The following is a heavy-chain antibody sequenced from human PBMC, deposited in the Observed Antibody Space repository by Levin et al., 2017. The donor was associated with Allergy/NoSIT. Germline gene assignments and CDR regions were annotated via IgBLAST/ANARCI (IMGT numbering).Heavy chain of an antibody. Sequence: SGPTLVKPTQTLTLTCTFSGFSLSTSGVGVGWIRQPPGKALEWLALIYWDDDKRYSPSLKSRLTITKDTSKNQVVLTMTNMDPVDTATYYCAPTTGAHDAFDIWGQGTMVTVSS. CDR2: IYWDDDK. J-gene: IGHJ3*02. V-gene: IGHV2-5*02. CDR1: GFSLSTSGVG. D-gene: IGHD7-27*01. CDR3: APTTGAHDAFDI.